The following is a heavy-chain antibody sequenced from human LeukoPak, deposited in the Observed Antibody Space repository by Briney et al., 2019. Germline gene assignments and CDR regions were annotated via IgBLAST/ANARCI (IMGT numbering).Heavy chain of an antibody. Sequence: GGSLRLSCAASGFTFSSYAMSWVRQAPGKGLEWVSSISSSSSYIYYADSVKGRFTISRDNAKNSLYLQMNSLRAEDTAVYYCARETPPPIEYFDWVSPMDYWGQGTLVTVSS. J-gene: IGHJ4*02. CDR1: GFTFSSYA. D-gene: IGHD3-9*01. CDR2: ISSSSSYI. V-gene: IGHV3-21*01. CDR3: ARETPPPIEYFDWVSPMDY.